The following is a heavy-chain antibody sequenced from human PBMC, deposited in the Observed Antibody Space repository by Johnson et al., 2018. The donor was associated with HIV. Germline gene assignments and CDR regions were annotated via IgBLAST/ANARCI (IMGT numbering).Heavy chain of an antibody. CDR2: IYSGGST. Sequence: VQLVESGGGLVQPGGSLRLSCAASGFTVSRNYMSWVRQAPGKGLEWVSVIYSGGSTYHADSVKGRFTISRDNSKNTVYLQMNSLRAEDTAVYYCASVHGIAVVDAFDIWGQGTMVTVSS. CDR3: ASVHGIAVVDAFDI. V-gene: IGHV3-66*01. J-gene: IGHJ3*02. D-gene: IGHD6-19*01. CDR1: GFTVSRNY.